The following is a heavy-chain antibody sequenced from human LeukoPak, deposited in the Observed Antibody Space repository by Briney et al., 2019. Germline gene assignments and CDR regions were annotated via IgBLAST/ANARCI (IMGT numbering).Heavy chain of an antibody. Sequence: GTSVKVSCKASGFTFTSSAVQWVRQARGQRLEWIGWIVVGSGNTNYAQKFQEIVTITRDMSTSTAYMELSSLRSEDTAVYYCAAVGYCSSTSCYGFDYWGQGTLVTVSS. CDR2: IVVGSGNT. V-gene: IGHV1-58*01. D-gene: IGHD2-2*01. CDR1: GFTFTSSA. CDR3: AAVGYCSSTSCYGFDY. J-gene: IGHJ4*02.